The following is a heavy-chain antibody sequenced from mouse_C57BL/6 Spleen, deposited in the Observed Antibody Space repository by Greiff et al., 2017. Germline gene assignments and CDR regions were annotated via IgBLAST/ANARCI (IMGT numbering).Heavy chain of an antibody. V-gene: IGHV1-22*01. Sequence: DVQLVESGPELVKPGASVKMSCKASGYTFTDYNMHWVKQSHGKSPEWIGYINPNNGGTSYNQKFKGKATLTVNKSSSADYMELRSLTSEDSAVYYCARLTVYYFDYWGQGTTLTVSS. CDR2: INPNNGGT. CDR1: GYTFTDYN. D-gene: IGHD4-1*01. J-gene: IGHJ2*01. CDR3: ARLTVYYFDY.